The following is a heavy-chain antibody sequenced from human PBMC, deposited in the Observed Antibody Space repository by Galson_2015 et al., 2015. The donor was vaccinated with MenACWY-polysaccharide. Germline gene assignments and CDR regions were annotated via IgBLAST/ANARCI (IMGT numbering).Heavy chain of an antibody. CDR2: IYPADSDT. D-gene: IGHD4-17*01. V-gene: IGHV5-51*03. CDR3: ARLSATGTVTFDY. J-gene: IGHJ4*02. CDR1: GYSFTSNW. Sequence: QSGAEVKKPGESLTISCTGSGYSFTSNWIGWVRQMPGKGLEWMGIIYPADSDTRYSPSFQGQVTISADKSISTAYLQWSSLKASDTAVYYCARLSATGTVTFDYWGQGTLDTVSS.